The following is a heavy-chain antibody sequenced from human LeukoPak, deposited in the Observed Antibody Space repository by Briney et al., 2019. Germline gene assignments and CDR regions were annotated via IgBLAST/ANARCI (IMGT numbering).Heavy chain of an antibody. J-gene: IGHJ3*02. Sequence: SETLSLTCAVYGGSFSGYYWSWIRQPPGKGLEWIGEINHSGSTNYNPSLKSRVTISVDTSENQFSLKLSSVTAADTAVYYCAREAREGHVFDIWGQGTMVTVSS. CDR2: INHSGST. D-gene: IGHD5-24*01. CDR3: AREAREGHVFDI. CDR1: GGSFSGYY. V-gene: IGHV4-34*01.